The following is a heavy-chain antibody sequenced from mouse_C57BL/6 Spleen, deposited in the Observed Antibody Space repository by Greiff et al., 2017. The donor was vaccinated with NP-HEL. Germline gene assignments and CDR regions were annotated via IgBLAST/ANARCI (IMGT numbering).Heavy chain of an antibody. J-gene: IGHJ4*01. CDR3: AGTTVVAPYAMDY. Sequence: EVQLVESGGGLVKPGGSLKLSCAASGFTFSSYAMSWVRQTPEKRLEWVATISDGGSYTYYPDNVKGRFTISRDNAKNNLYLQMSHLKSEDTAMYYCAGTTVVAPYAMDYWGQGTSVTVSS. V-gene: IGHV5-4*01. D-gene: IGHD1-1*01. CDR2: ISDGGSYT. CDR1: GFTFSSYA.